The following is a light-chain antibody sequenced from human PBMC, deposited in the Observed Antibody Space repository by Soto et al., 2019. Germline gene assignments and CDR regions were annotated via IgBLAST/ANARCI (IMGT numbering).Light chain of an antibody. CDR3: QQLNTYPPT. V-gene: IGKV1-9*01. J-gene: IGKJ1*01. Sequence: IQLTQSPSSLSASVGDRVIITCRASQGISSYLAWYQQKPRKAPKLLIYAASTLQSGVPSRFSSSGSATDFALTISSLHPEHFATYYCQQLNTYPPTFGQGTKVDIK. CDR1: QGISSY. CDR2: AAS.